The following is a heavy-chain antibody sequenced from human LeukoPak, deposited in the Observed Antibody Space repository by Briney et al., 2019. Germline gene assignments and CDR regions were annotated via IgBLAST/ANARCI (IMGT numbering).Heavy chain of an antibody. D-gene: IGHD2-2*01. CDR3: ARHPPQYCSGTSCYDY. V-gene: IGHV4-38-2*01. CDR2: IYHTGST. J-gene: IGHJ4*02. CDR1: GYSISSGYY. Sequence: SETLSLTCAVSGYSISSGYYWGWVRQPPGKGLEWIGTIYHTGSTHYNPSLKSRVTISVETSKNQFSLKMSSVTAADTAVYYCARHPPQYCSGTSCYDYWGQGTLVTVSS.